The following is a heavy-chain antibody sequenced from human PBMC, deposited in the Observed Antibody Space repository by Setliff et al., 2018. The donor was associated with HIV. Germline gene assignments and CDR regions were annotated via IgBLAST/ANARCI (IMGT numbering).Heavy chain of an antibody. Sequence: WVRQAPGQRLEWIGSSYSYRGRRYYNPSLWGRVTISIDTSKNQFSLKLSSVTAADTAVYYCARQNSGYAPGPFDYWGQGILVTVSS. CDR3: ARQNSGYAPGPFDY. J-gene: IGHJ4*02. D-gene: IGHD5-12*01. CDR2: SYSYRGRR. V-gene: IGHV4-39*01.